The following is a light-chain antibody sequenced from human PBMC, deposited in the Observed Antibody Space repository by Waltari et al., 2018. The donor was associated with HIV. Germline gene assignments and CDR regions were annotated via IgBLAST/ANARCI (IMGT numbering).Light chain of an antibody. Sequence: DIQMTQSPSTLSASVGDRVTITCRASQSISSWLAWYQQKPGKAPKLLIYKTSSLESGVPSRFSSSRSGAVFTLTIRSLQPDDFATYYCRQYNSLIGTFGQGTKLEIK. V-gene: IGKV1-5*03. J-gene: IGKJ2*01. CDR1: QSISSW. CDR2: KTS. CDR3: RQYNSLIGT.